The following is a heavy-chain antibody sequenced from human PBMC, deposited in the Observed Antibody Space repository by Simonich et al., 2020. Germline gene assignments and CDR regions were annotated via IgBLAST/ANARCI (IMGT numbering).Heavy chain of an antibody. Sequence: EVQLVESGGGVVRPGGSLRLSCAASGLHFDDYGMSWVRQAPGKGMDGVHGINWNGGSTGYADPVKGRFTISRDNAKNSLYLQMNSLRAEDTALYHCARGRNDFDYWGQGTLVTVSS. V-gene: IGHV3-20*01. D-gene: IGHD1-1*01. J-gene: IGHJ4*02. CDR3: ARGRNDFDY. CDR1: GLHFDDYG. CDR2: INWNGGST.